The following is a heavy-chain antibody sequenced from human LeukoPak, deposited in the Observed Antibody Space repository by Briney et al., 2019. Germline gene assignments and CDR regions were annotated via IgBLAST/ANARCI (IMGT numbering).Heavy chain of an antibody. J-gene: IGHJ4*02. CDR3: ARAIVGATKPIDY. Sequence: GSLRLSCAASGFTFTNFWMTWVRQPPGKGLEWIGEINHSGSTNYNPSLKSRVTISVDTSKNQFSLKLSSVTAADTAVYYCARAIVGATKPIDYWGQGTLVTVSS. D-gene: IGHD1-26*01. CDR1: GFTFTNFW. CDR2: INHSGST. V-gene: IGHV4-34*01.